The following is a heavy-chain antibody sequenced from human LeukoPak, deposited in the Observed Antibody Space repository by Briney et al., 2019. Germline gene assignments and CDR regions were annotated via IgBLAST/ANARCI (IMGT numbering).Heavy chain of an antibody. CDR3: GKASSGYYSAILH. D-gene: IGHD3-22*01. Sequence: PAGSLRLSCAASGFTFEDYSMHWVRQAPGKGLEWVSGISWNSGNIGYADSVKGRFTISRDNAKNSLYLQMDSLRAEDTAFYYCGKASSGYYSAILHWGQGTLVTVSS. CDR1: GFTFEDYS. V-gene: IGHV3-9*01. J-gene: IGHJ4*02. CDR2: ISWNSGNI.